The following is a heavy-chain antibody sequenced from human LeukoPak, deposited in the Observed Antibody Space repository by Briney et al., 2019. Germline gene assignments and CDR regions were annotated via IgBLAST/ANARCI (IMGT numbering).Heavy chain of an antibody. V-gene: IGHV4-34*01. CDR1: GGSFSGYY. CDR3: ARGQVRLALDY. D-gene: IGHD3-10*01. Sequence: SETLSLTCAVYGGSFSGYYWSWIRQPPGKGLEWIWEINHSGSTNYNPSLKSRVTISVDTSKNQFSLKLSSVTAADTAVYYCARGQVRLALDYWGQGTLVTVSS. J-gene: IGHJ4*02. CDR2: INHSGST.